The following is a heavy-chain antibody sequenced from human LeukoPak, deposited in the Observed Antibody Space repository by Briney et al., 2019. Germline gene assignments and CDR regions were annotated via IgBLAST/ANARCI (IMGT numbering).Heavy chain of an antibody. CDR2: ISYHGINK. CDR1: GFTFSSYE. D-gene: IGHD3-22*01. CDR3: AKGRVDYYDSSDAFDI. Sequence: PGGSLRLSCAASGFTFSSYEMNWVRQAPGKGLERVAVISYHGINKYYIDSVKGRFTISRDNSKNTLYLQMNSLRPEDTAMYYCAKGRVDYYDSSDAFDIWGQGTMVTVSS. V-gene: IGHV3-30*18. J-gene: IGHJ3*02.